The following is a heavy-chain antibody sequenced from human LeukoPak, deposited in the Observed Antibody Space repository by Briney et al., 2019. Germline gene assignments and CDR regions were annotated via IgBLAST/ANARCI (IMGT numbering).Heavy chain of an antibody. D-gene: IGHD3-3*01. CDR2: ISSSGSTI. CDR3: ATPTILIYGMDV. CDR1: GFTFSSYG. J-gene: IGHJ6*02. Sequence: PGRSLRLSCAASGFTFSSYGMHWVRQAPGKGLEWVSYISSSGSTICYADSVKGRFTISRDNAKNSLYLQMNSLRAEDTAVYYCATPTILIYGMDVWGQGTTVTVSS. V-gene: IGHV3-48*04.